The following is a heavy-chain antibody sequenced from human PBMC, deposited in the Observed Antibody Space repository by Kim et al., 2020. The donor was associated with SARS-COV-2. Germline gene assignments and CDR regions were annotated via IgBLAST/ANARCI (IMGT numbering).Heavy chain of an antibody. Sequence: ASVKVSCKASGYTFSSYVMHWVRQAPGQRLEWMGWINTGNGDTRYSQKFQGRVTNTWDTSATTAYMEVSSLRSEDTAVYYCARDLIATPGALFDFWGQGTLVTVSS. V-gene: IGHV1-3*04. J-gene: IGHJ4*02. CDR3: ARDLIATPGALFDF. CDR2: INTGNGDT. D-gene: IGHD6-13*01. CDR1: GYTFSSYV.